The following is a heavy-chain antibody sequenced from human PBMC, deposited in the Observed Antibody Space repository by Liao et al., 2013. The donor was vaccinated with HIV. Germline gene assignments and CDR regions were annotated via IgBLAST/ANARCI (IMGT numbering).Heavy chain of an antibody. D-gene: IGHD5-12*01. CDR3: ARQGFYGGSPNWFDS. Sequence: QVQLQESGPGLVKPTQTLSLTCTVSGDSINSGSYYWTWIRQTAGKGLEWIGRIHTGGTVNYNPSLRSRVTMSKDTSNNRFSLKLNSVTAADTAVYYCARQGFYGGSPNWFDSWGQGTLVTVSS. V-gene: IGHV4-61*02. CDR1: GDSINSGSYY. CDR2: IHTGGTV. J-gene: IGHJ5*01.